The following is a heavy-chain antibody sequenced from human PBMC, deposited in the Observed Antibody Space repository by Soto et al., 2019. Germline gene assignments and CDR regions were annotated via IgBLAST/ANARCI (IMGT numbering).Heavy chain of an antibody. CDR2: IYYSGST. CDR3: ARRGGIVGMDV. J-gene: IGHJ6*02. V-gene: IGHV4-39*01. Sequence: SETLSLTCTVSGGSISSSSYYWGWIRQPPGKGLEWIGSIYYSGSTYYNPSLKSRVTISVDTSKNQFSLKLSSVTAADTAVYYCARRGGIVGMDVWGQGTTVTVSS. D-gene: IGHD2-15*01. CDR1: GGSISSSSYY.